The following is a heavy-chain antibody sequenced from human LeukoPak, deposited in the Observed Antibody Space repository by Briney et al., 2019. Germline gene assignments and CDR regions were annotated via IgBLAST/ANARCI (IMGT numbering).Heavy chain of an antibody. CDR3: ATLNSPGWEGVFDY. V-gene: IGHV1-69*04. D-gene: IGHD6-25*01. Sequence: ASEKVSCKASGGTFSSYAISWVRQAPGRGLEWMGRIIPILGIADYAQKFQGRVTITADKSTSTAYMELSSLRSEDTAVYYCATLNSPGWEGVFDYWGQGTLVTVSS. J-gene: IGHJ4*02. CDR2: IIPILGIA. CDR1: GGTFSSYA.